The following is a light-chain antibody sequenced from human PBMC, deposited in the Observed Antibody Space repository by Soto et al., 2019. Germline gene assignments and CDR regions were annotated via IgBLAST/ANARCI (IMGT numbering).Light chain of an antibody. Sequence: EKMLTHSPGTMSLSPGERATLSCRASQSVSNNYLAWYQQKPGQAPRLLIYGASNRATGIPDRFSGSGSGTDFTLTISRLEPEDFAVYYCQQYGSSGTFGQGTKVDIK. CDR2: GAS. J-gene: IGKJ1*01. CDR1: QSVSNNY. CDR3: QQYGSSGT. V-gene: IGKV3-20*01.